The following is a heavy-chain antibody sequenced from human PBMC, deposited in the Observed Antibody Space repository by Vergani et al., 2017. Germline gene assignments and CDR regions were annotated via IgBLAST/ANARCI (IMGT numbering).Heavy chain of an antibody. Sequence: QVHLVESGGGVVQPGRSLRLSCVVSGFTSSYYGMHWVRQAPGKGLEWVAVISYDGTQKYYADSVKGRFTISRDNSKSTLYLQMNSLRTEDTALYYCARGNYYGSGTYVDPWGQGTLVTVSS. J-gene: IGHJ5*02. V-gene: IGHV3-30*03. CDR3: ARGNYYGSGTYVDP. CDR2: ISYDGTQK. D-gene: IGHD3-10*01. CDR1: GFTSSYYG.